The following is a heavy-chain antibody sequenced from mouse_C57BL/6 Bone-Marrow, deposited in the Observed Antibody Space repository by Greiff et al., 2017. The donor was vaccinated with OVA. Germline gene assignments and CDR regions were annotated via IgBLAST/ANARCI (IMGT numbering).Heavy chain of an antibody. V-gene: IGHV1-4*01. CDR1: GYTFTSYT. CDR3: ARLGYSTDY. CDR2: INPSSGYT. Sequence: VMLVESGAELARPGASVKMSCKASGYTFTSYTMHWVKQRPGQGLEWIGYINPSSGYTKYNQKFKDKATLTADKSSSTAYMQLSSLTSEDSAVYYCARLGYSTDYWGQGTTLTVSS. D-gene: IGHD2-5*01. J-gene: IGHJ2*01.